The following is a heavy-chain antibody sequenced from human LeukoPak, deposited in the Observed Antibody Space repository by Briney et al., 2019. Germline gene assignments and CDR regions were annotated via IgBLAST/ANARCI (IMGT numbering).Heavy chain of an antibody. Sequence: SETLSLTCAVYGGSFSGYHWSWIRQPPGKGLEWIGEINHSGSTNYNPSLKSRVTMSVDTSKIQFSLKLSSVTAADTAVYYCASSGDFDYWGQGTLVTVSS. CDR1: GGSFSGYH. CDR2: INHSGST. D-gene: IGHD5-12*01. CDR3: ASSGDFDY. J-gene: IGHJ4*02. V-gene: IGHV4-34*01.